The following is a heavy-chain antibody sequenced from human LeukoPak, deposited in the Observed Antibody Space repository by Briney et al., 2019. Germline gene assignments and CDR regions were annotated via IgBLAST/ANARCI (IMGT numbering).Heavy chain of an antibody. Sequence: SETLSLTCTVSGGSISDYYWGWIRQPPGKGLEFIAYMHYGLNTNYNPSLQSRVAVSVDPSKNQFSLRLTAVTAADTAVYYCARRDSSAWYSNWFDPWGQGTLVTVSS. J-gene: IGHJ5*02. CDR3: ARRDSSAWYSNWFDP. CDR1: GGSISDYY. CDR2: MHYGLNT. V-gene: IGHV4-59*08. D-gene: IGHD6-19*01.